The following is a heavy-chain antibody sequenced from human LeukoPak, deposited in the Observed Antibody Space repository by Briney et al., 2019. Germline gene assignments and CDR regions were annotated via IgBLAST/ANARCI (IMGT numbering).Heavy chain of an antibody. Sequence: GGSLRLSCAASGFTFSSYGMHWVRQAPGKGLEWVAVISYDGSNKYYADSVKGRFTISRDNSKNTLYLQMNSLRAEDTAVYYCANLGYYDYVWGSYRYYDGAYWGQGTLVTVSS. V-gene: IGHV3-30*18. J-gene: IGHJ4*02. CDR3: ANLGYYDYVWGSYRYYDGAY. D-gene: IGHD3-16*02. CDR1: GFTFSSYG. CDR2: ISYDGSNK.